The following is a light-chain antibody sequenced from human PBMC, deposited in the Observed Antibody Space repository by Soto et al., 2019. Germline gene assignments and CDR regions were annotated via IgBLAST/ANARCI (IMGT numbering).Light chain of an antibody. CDR1: QSIRNS. J-gene: IGKJ2*01. CDR2: AAS. Sequence: DLPMTQSPSSLSASAGDRVIITCRASQSIRNSLNWYQQKPGKAPKLLISAASSLQSGVPSRFTGGGSGTDFTLTISSLQLEDFATYYCQQSYITPYTFGQGTNLETK. V-gene: IGKV1-39*01. CDR3: QQSYITPYT.